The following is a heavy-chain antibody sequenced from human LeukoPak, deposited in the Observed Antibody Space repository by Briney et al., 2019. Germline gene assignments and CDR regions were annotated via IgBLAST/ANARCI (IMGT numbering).Heavy chain of an antibody. J-gene: IGHJ6*03. V-gene: IGHV4-31*01. CDR3: AREVRIAARLRDNYYYYMDV. Sequence: KSSQTVSLTCTVSGGSISSGGYYWSWIRQHPGKGLEWIGYIYYSGSTYYNPSLTSHLTMSVDTSKNQFSLKLSSVTAADTAVYYCAREVRIAARLRDNYYYYMDVWGKGTTVTVPS. D-gene: IGHD6-6*01. CDR1: GGSISSGGYY. CDR2: IYYSGST.